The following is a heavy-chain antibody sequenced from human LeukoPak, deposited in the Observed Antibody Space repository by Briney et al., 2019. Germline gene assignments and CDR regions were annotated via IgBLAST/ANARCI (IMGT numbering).Heavy chain of an antibody. CDR3: ANNMGALNY. CDR1: GYTFTDSY. CDR2: INPNSGGT. V-gene: IGHV1-2*02. J-gene: IGHJ4*02. D-gene: IGHD1-1*01. Sequence: ASVKVSCKTSGYTFTDSYMHWVRQAPGEGLEWMGWINPNSGGTNYAQKFQGRVTMTRDTSISTAYMELGSLTSDDTAVYYCANNMGALNYWGQEPLVTVPS.